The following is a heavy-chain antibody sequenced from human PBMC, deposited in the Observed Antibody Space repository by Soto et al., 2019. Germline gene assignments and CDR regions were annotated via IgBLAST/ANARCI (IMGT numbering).Heavy chain of an antibody. V-gene: IGHV4-59*01. CDR3: ARGMALWFGELSGYDMDV. J-gene: IGHJ6*02. Sequence: QVQLQESGPGLVKPSETLSLTCTVSGGSISSYYWSWIRQPPGKGLEWIGYIYYSGSTNYNPSLKSRVTIPVDTSKNQSSLKLSSVTAADTAVYYCARGMALWFGELSGYDMDVWGQGTTVTVSS. D-gene: IGHD3-10*01. CDR1: GGSISSYY. CDR2: IYYSGST.